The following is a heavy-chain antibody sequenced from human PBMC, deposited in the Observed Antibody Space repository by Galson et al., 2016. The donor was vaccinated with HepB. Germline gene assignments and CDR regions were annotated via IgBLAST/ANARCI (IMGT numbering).Heavy chain of an antibody. D-gene: IGHD6-13*01. J-gene: IGHJ3*02. V-gene: IGHV2-5*02. Sequence: PALVNPTQILTLTCTFSGFSLSTSGVGVGWIRQPPGKALEWLALIYWDDDKRSSPSLKSRLTITKDTSKNQVALTMTNMDPVDTATYYCAHRGKYTSSWYGAFDIWGQGTMVTVSS. CDR2: IYWDDDK. CDR3: AHRGKYTSSWYGAFDI. CDR1: GFSLSTSGVG.